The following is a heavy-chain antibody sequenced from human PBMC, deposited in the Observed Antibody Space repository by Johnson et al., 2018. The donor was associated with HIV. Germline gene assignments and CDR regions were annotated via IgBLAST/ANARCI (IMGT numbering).Heavy chain of an antibody. J-gene: IGHJ3*02. Sequence: MLLVESGGGVVQPGRSLRLSCAASGFTFSDVWMTWVRQAPGRGLEWVSSISADGDSTYYADSVKGRFTISRDNSKNTLYLQMNSLRAEDTAVYYCAKDMGAYQLLYAFDIWGQGTMVTISS. CDR1: GFTFSDVW. CDR2: ISADGDST. D-gene: IGHD2-2*02. CDR3: AKDMGAYQLLYAFDI. V-gene: IGHV3-23*04.